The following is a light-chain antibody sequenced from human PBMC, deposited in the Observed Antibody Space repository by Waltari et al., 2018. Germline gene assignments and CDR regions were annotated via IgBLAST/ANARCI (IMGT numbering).Light chain of an antibody. CDR1: QSVSRA. CDR3: QHYLRLPVT. CDR2: GTS. J-gene: IGKJ1*01. Sequence: SCRASQSVSRALAWYQQKPGQAPRLLIYGTSTRATGIPDRFSGSGSGTDFSLTISRLEPDDFAVYYCQHYLRLPVTFGQGTTVEI. V-gene: IGKV3-20*01.